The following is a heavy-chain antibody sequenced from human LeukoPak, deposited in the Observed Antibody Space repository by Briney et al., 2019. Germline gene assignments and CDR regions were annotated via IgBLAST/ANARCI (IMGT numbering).Heavy chain of an antibody. J-gene: IGHJ4*02. D-gene: IGHD3-9*01. CDR1: GFTFSSYA. CDR2: ISYDGSNK. CDR3: ARAEGGYSYAYDILTGYTHLVY. Sequence: PGGSLRLSCAASGFTFSSYAMHWVRQAPGKGLEWVAVISYDGSNKYYADSVKGRFTISRDNSKNTLYLQMNSLRAEDTAVYYCARAEGGYSYAYDILTGYTHLVYWGQGTLVTVSS. V-gene: IGHV3-30*01.